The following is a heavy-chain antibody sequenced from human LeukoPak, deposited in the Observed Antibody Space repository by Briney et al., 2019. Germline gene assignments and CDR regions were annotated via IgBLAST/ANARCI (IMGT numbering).Heavy chain of an antibody. CDR2: ISVTGGST. J-gene: IGHJ6*03. Sequence: PGGSLRLSCAASGFTVSSNYMNWVRQAPGKGLEWVSGISVTGGSTYSAESVKGRFTISRDNSKNTLYLQMNSLRTEDTAVFYCARGSSSLYHYMDVWGRGTAVTVS. V-gene: IGHV3-23*01. D-gene: IGHD2-2*01. CDR3: ARGSSSLYHYMDV. CDR1: GFTVSSNY.